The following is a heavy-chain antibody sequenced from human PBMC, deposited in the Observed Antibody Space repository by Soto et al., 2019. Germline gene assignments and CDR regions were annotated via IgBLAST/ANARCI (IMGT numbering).Heavy chain of an antibody. CDR1: GGTFSSYA. J-gene: IGHJ6*02. V-gene: IGHV1-69*13. CDR2: IIPIFGTA. Sequence: SVKVSCKASGGTFSSYAISWVRQAPGQGLEWMGGIIPIFGTANYAQKFQGRVTITADESTSTAYMELSSLRSEDTAVYYCARGSSHLWQYYYYYYGMDVWGQGTTVTVSS. CDR3: ARGSSHLWQYYYYYYGMDV. D-gene: IGHD6-13*01.